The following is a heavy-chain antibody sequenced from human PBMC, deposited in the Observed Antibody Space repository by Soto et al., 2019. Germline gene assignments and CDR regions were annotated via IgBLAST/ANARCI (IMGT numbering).Heavy chain of an antibody. V-gene: IGHV3-30-3*01. CDR3: ARKAVPYF. CDR1: GFSFSKYA. CDR2: ITYDATNE. Sequence: QVKLVESGGTVVQPGRSLRLSCAASGFSFSKYAMHWVRQAPGKGLEWVAVITYDATNEYYADSVKGRFTISRDNSNNTLSLHMSSLRLADTAVYYCARKAVPYFWGQGTLVTVSS. J-gene: IGHJ4*02. D-gene: IGHD6-19*01.